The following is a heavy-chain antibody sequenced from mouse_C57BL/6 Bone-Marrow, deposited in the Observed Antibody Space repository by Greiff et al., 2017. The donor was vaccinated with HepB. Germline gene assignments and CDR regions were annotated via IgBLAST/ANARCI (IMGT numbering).Heavy chain of an antibody. J-gene: IGHJ4*01. CDR3: AIKGSYYGISPYAMDY. CDR1: GYTFTSYW. D-gene: IGHD1-1*01. CDR2: IHPSDSDT. V-gene: IGHV1-74*01. Sequence: QVQLQQPGAELVKPGASVKVSCKASGYTFTSYWMHWVKQRPGQGLEWIGRIHPSDSDTNYNQKFKGKATLTVDKSSSTAYMQLSSLTSEDSVVYYCAIKGSYYGISPYAMDYWGQGTSVTVSS.